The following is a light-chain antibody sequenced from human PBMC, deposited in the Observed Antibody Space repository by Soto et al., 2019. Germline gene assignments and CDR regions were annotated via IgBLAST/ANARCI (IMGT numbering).Light chain of an antibody. J-gene: IGLJ2*01. CDR1: SSNLGADYD. CDR2: GNS. CDR3: QSFDSSLSTSI. Sequence: QSVLTQPRSVSGTPGQRVSISCTGTSSNLGADYDVHWYQQLPGTAPRLLIFGNSVRPSGVPDRFFGSKSGTSASLAITGLQAEDEAIYYCQSFDSSLSTSIFGAGTKLTVL. V-gene: IGLV1-40*01.